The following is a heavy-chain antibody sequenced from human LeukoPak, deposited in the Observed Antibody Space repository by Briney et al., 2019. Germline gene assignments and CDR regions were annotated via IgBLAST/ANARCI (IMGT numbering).Heavy chain of an antibody. J-gene: IGHJ4*02. CDR1: GYTFTSYA. CDR3: ARGVGSGWYNYYFDY. CDR2: INAGNGNT. D-gene: IGHD6-19*01. V-gene: IGHV1-3*01. Sequence: ASVKVSCKASGYTFTSYAMHWVRQAPGQRLEWMEWINAGNGNTKYSQKFQGRVTITRDTSASTAYMELSSLRSEDTAVYYCARGVGSGWYNYYFDYWGQGTLVTVSS.